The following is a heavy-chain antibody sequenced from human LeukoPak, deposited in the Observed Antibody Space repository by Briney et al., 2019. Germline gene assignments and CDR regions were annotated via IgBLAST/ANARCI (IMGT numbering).Heavy chain of an antibody. D-gene: IGHD1-26*01. V-gene: IGHV4-59*01. CDR1: GGSISSDY. CDR2: FRDSRGT. CDR3: ARGDPTGRPGIAFDH. J-gene: IGHJ4*02. Sequence: SETLSLTCTVSGGSISSDYWSWIRQPPGKALECIAFFRDSRGTNYNPSLRSRASISLDTSKSQFYLDLGSVTAADTAVYYCARGDPTGRPGIAFDHWGQGTLVTVSS.